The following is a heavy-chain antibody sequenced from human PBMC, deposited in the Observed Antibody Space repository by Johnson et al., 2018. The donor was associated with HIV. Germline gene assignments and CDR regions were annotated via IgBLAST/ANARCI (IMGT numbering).Heavy chain of an antibody. Sequence: QVQLVESGGGGVQPGRSLRLSCVVSGFTFSSYAMHWVRQAPGKGLEWVAGISYDGSNKYYADSVKGRVTISRDHSQNTLYLQMNSLRAEDTAVYYCARDPGFDTAPNDAFDIWGQGTMVTVSS. CDR3: ARDPGFDTAPNDAFDI. J-gene: IGHJ3*02. CDR1: GFTFSSYA. CDR2: ISYDGSNK. V-gene: IGHV3-30*14. D-gene: IGHD3-9*01.